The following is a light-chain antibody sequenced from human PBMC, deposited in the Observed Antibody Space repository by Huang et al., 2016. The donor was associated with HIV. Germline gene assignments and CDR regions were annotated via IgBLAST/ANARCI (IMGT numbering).Light chain of an antibody. J-gene: IGKJ5*01. CDR2: DAS. CDR3: QQRSNWPPIT. Sequence: EIVLTQSPATLSLSPGERATLSCRASQSVDIYLAWYQQRPGQAPRLLIYDASKRATVIPARFSGSGSGTDFSLTISSLEPEDFAVYYCQQRSNWPPITFGQGTRLEIK. V-gene: IGKV3-11*01. CDR1: QSVDIY.